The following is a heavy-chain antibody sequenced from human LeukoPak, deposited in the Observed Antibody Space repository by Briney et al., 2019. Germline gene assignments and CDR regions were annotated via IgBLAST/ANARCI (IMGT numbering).Heavy chain of an antibody. Sequence: ASVRVSCKASGYTFTSYGISWVRQAPGQGLEWMGWISAYNGNTNYAQKLQGRVTMTTDTSTSTAYMELRSLRSDDTAVYYRARANSGWSTSYYYYMDVWGKGTTVTVSS. D-gene: IGHD6-19*01. CDR2: ISAYNGNT. J-gene: IGHJ6*03. V-gene: IGHV1-18*01. CDR3: ARANSGWSTSYYYYMDV. CDR1: GYTFTSYG.